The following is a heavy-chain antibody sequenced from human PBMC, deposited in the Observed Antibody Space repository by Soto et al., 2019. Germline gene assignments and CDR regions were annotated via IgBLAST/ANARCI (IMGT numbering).Heavy chain of an antibody. CDR2: MNPNSGNT. CDR3: ARAKYYYDSSGDDWYFDL. J-gene: IGHJ2*01. Sequence: QVQLVQSGAEVKKPGASVKVSCKASGYTFTSYDINWVRQATGQGLEWMGWMNPNSGNTGYAQKFQGRVTMTRNTSISTAYMELSSLRSDDTAVYYCARAKYYYDSSGDDWYFDLWGRGTLVTVSS. D-gene: IGHD3-22*01. CDR1: GYTFTSYD. V-gene: IGHV1-8*01.